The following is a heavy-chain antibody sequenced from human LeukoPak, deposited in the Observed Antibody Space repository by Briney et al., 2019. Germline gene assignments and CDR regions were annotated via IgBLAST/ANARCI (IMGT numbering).Heavy chain of an antibody. CDR2: IYSSGGT. V-gene: IGHV3-53*01. D-gene: IGHD6-19*01. CDR1: GFIVSNSY. Sequence: PGGSLRLSCAASGFIVSNSYMSWVRQAPGRGLEWVSVIYSSGGTFYSESVKGRFTISRDYSKNTLYLQMNSLRGDDTAVYYCAKDSNGLAFWGQGTLVTVSS. J-gene: IGHJ4*02. CDR3: AKDSNGLAF.